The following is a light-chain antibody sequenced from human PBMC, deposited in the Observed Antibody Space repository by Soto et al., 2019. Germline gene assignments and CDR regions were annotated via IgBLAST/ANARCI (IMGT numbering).Light chain of an antibody. CDR1: GSDVGDSSH. J-gene: IGLJ3*02. CDR2: EVN. Sequence: QSALTQPRSVSGSPGQSVTISCTATGSDVGDSSHVSWYQLHPGKAPKLMIYEVNNRPSGVPDRFSGSKSGSTASLTISGLQAEDEAEYYCCLSPGSLTWLFGGGTQLTGL. CDR3: CLSPGSLTWL. V-gene: IGLV2-11*01.